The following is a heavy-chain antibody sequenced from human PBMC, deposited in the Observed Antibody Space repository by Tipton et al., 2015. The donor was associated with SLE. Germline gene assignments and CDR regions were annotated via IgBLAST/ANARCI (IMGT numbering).Heavy chain of an antibody. D-gene: IGHD3-3*01. Sequence: TLSLTCSVSGASISSTGYFWGWIRQPPGKGLVWIGHIHYSGTTYYNPSLESRVTISIDTSKNQFSLKLTSVTAADTAMYYCASITFWSGYIPFDYWGQGTLVTVSS. CDR1: GASISSTGYF. V-gene: IGHV4-39*07. CDR3: ASITFWSGYIPFDY. J-gene: IGHJ4*02. CDR2: IHYSGTT.